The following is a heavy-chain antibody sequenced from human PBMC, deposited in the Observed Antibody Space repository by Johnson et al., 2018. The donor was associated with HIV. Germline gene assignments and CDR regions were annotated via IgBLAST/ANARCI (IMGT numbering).Heavy chain of an antibody. CDR3: ARDRRVAAITYAFDF. CDR2: MSYDGSNK. D-gene: IGHD6-13*01. Sequence: QVQLVESGGGVVQPGRSLRLSCAASGFTFSSYAMNWVRQATGKGLEWVALMSYDGSNKFYADSLKGRFTVSRDISKNTLYLQINGLSAEDTAVYYCARDRRVAAITYAFDFWGQGTMVTVSS. J-gene: IGHJ3*01. CDR1: GFTFSSYA. V-gene: IGHV3-30*04.